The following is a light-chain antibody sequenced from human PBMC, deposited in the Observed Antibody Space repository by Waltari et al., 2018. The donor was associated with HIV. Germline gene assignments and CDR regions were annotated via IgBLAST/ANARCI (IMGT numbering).Light chain of an antibody. Sequence: ELVFLQSPAPLSVSAGPCGTPPCRASQSVSNYLAWYQQKPGQAPRLLIYDASNRATGIPARCSGGGCGTDFTLTISGLEPGDFAVYYCQQRSSWPQTFGQGTKVEIK. J-gene: IGKJ1*01. CDR2: DAS. V-gene: IGKV3-11*01. CDR3: QQRSSWPQT. CDR1: QSVSNY.